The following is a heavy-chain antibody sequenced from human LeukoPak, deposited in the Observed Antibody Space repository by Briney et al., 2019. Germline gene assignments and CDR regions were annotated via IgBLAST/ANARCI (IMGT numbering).Heavy chain of an antibody. J-gene: IGHJ4*02. V-gene: IGHV3-30*04. D-gene: IGHD1-26*01. CDR3: ARDDIIVGATTLDY. CDR2: ISSDGSNK. CDR1: GFIFSTYA. Sequence: GRSLRLSCEASGFIFSTYAMHWVRQAPGKGLEWLAVISSDGSNKYHVDSVKGRFTISRDNSKNTLYLEMDSVRLGDTAVYYCARDDIIVGATTLDYWGQGTQVTVSS.